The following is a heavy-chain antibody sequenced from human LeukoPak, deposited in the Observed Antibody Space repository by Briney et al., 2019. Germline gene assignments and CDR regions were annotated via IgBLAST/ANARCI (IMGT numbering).Heavy chain of an antibody. CDR2: IHYSGST. D-gene: IGHD4-11*01. CDR1: GGSISSSNYY. J-gene: IGHJ1*01. Sequence: PSETLSLTCSVSGGSISSSNYYWGWIRQPPGKGLECIGSIHYSGSTYYNPSLKSRVTISVDTSKNQFSLKLSSVTAADTAVYYCARGRFRIYSNYGYFQHWGQGTLVTVSS. CDR3: ARGRFRIYSNYGYFQH. V-gene: IGHV4-39*07.